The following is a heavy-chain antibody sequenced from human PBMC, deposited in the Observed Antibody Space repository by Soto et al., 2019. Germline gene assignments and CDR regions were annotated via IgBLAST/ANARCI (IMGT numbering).Heavy chain of an antibody. D-gene: IGHD5-12*01. Sequence: QVQLVQSGAEVKKPGSSVKVPCKTSGDIFSGYSISWVRQAPGQGLEWMGGIIPIFGTTNYAQRFHGRVTITADKYTSTVYMELYSLKSEDTAVYYCARDLGSGYDPGDYWGQGTLVTVSS. J-gene: IGHJ4*02. CDR1: GDIFSGYS. CDR2: IIPIFGTT. CDR3: ARDLGSGYDPGDY. V-gene: IGHV1-69*14.